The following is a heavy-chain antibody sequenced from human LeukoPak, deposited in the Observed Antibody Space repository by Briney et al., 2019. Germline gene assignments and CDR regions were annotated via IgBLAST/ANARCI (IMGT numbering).Heavy chain of an antibody. Sequence: GGSLRLSCGASRFTFSSYAMSWVRQAPGKGLEWVSAISGSGGSTYYADSVKGGFTISRDNSKNTLYLQMNSLRAEDTAVYYCAKHLSGSKLYDAFDIWGQGTMVTVSS. CDR2: ISGSGGST. D-gene: IGHD1-26*01. CDR1: RFTFSSYA. J-gene: IGHJ3*02. CDR3: AKHLSGSKLYDAFDI. V-gene: IGHV3-23*01.